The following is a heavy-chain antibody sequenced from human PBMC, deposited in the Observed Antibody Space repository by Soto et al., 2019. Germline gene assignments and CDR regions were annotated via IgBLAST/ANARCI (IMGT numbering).Heavy chain of an antibody. J-gene: IGHJ4*02. CDR1: GFIFSSYS. CDR2: IDSSSNYI. Sequence: PGGSLRLSCAASGFIFSSYSMNWVRQAPGKGLEWLSSIDSSSNYIYYADSLKGRFTISRDNAKNSLYLQMNSLRDEDTAVYYCARGGLMITFGGVIDYIDYWGQGTLVTVSS. D-gene: IGHD3-16*02. V-gene: IGHV3-21*01. CDR3: ARGGLMITFGGVIDYIDY.